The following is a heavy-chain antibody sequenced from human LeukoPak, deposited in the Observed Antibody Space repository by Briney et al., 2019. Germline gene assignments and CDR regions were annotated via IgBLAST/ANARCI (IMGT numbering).Heavy chain of an antibody. CDR1: GFTFSNSV. J-gene: IGHJ5*02. Sequence: GSLRLSCAASGFTFSNSVMSWVRQAPGKGLEWVSLISGSGDNIYYVDSVKGRFTTSKDNSKNTLYLQMNSLRAEDTAVYFCAKGTSPFDPWGQGTLVTVSS. V-gene: IGHV3-23*01. CDR2: ISGSGDNI. CDR3: AKGTSPFDP.